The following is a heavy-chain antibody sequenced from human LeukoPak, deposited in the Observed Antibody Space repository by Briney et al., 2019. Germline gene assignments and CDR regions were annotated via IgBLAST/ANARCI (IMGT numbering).Heavy chain of an antibody. V-gene: IGHV4-59*02. Sequence: SETLSLTCTDSGDSVTTYYWRWIRQPPGKGPERIWYKFDGGRDIYNPSLKSRVTISVDASEKQFSLSLRSVTATHTAIYYCATTTLLALDGRAEYFQHWSQGTLVIVSS. D-gene: IGHD3-3*01. CDR3: ATTTLLALDGRAEYFQH. CDR1: GDSVTTYY. J-gene: IGHJ1*01. CDR2: KFDGGRD.